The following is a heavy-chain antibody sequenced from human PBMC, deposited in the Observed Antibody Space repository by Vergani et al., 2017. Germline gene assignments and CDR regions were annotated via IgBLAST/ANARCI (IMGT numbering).Heavy chain of an antibody. D-gene: IGHD2-2*01. V-gene: IGHV3-48*02. CDR2: ISSSSSTI. CDR1: GFTFSSYS. Sequence: EVQLVESGGGLVQPGGSLRLSCAASGFTFSSYSMNWVRQAPGKGLEWVSYISSSSSTIYYADSVKGRFTISRDNAKNSLYLQMNSLRDEDTAVYYCARDPVVPAAMGYYYYYYMDVWGKGTTVTVSS. J-gene: IGHJ6*03. CDR3: ARDPVVPAAMGYYYYYYMDV.